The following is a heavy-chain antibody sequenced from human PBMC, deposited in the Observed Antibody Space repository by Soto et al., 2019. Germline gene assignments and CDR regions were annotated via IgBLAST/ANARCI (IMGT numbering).Heavy chain of an antibody. CDR1: GFTFSSYG. Sequence: QVQLVESGGGVVQPGRSLRLSCAASGFTFSSYGMHWVRQAPGKGLEWVAVIWYDGSNKYYADSVKGRFTISRDNSRNTLDRQMNSLRAEDTAVYYCASSSGGQAYYYYGMDVGGQGTTVTVSS. CDR3: ASSSGGQAYYYYGMDV. D-gene: IGHD6-6*01. V-gene: IGHV3-33*01. CDR2: IWYDGSNK. J-gene: IGHJ6*02.